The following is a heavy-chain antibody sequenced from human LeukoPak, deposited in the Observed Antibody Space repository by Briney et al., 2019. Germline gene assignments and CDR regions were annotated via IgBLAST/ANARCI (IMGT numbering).Heavy chain of an antibody. D-gene: IGHD6-19*01. CDR3: TGGGWSTDAFDI. CDR1: RFTFSSYG. Sequence: GGSLRLSCEASRFTFSSYGMHWVRQAPGKGLEWVSGISGSGGSTNYADSVKGRFTISRDNSKNTLFLQMNTLRAEDTAVYYCTGGGWSTDAFDIWGQGTMVTVSS. V-gene: IGHV3-23*01. CDR2: ISGSGGST. J-gene: IGHJ3*02.